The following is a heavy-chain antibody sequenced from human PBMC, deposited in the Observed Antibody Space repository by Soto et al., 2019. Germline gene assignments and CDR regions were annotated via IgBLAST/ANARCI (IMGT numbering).Heavy chain of an antibody. CDR1: GYTFNRHY. D-gene: IGHD1-26*01. J-gene: IGHJ4*02. CDR3: ATRRGVGLTRSSFDY. V-gene: IGHV1-46*02. CDR2: IDPSGGDT. Sequence: QVQLVQSGAEVRKPGASVKVSCKASGYTFNRHYIQWVRQAPGQGLEWMGMIDPSGGDTNYAKKFQRRVTLTRDTSTSTVYMELSSLRSEDTAVYYCATRRGVGLTRSSFDYWGPGTLVIVSS.